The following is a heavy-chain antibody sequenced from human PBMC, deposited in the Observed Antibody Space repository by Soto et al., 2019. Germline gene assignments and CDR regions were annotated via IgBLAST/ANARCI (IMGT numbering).Heavy chain of an antibody. V-gene: IGHV1-18*01. CDR3: ARDFRSYGPAPDAFDI. CDR1: GYTFTSYG. J-gene: IGHJ3*02. Sequence: ASVKVSCKASGYTFTSYGISWVRQAPGQGLEWMGWISAYNGNTNYAQKLQGRVTMTTDTSTSTAYMELRSLSSDDTAVYYCARDFRSYGPAPDAFDIWGQGTMVTVSS. CDR2: ISAYNGNT. D-gene: IGHD2-8*01.